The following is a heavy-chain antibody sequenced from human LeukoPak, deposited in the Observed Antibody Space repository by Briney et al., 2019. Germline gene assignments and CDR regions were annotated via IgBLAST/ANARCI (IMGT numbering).Heavy chain of an antibody. J-gene: IGHJ4*02. D-gene: IGHD3-9*01. CDR3: SKWGDYDVLTGYYDSDF. CDR1: GFTFNNYA. V-gene: IGHV3-23*01. Sequence: PGASLRLSCAASGFTFNNYAMSWVRQAPGKGLEWVSAILGSGRSAYYADSVKGRFTISRDNSKNSLFLQMNSLRVEDTALYYCSKWGDYDVLTGYYDSDFWGQGTPVTVSA. CDR2: ILGSGRSA.